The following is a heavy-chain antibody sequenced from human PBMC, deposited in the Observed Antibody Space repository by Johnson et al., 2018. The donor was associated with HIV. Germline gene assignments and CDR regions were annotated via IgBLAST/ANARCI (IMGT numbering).Heavy chain of an antibody. J-gene: IGHJ3*02. V-gene: IGHV3-30-3*01. CDR1: GFTFSSYA. CDR3: ARVEGGSSSNAFDI. CDR2: ISYDGSNK. D-gene: IGHD6-13*01. Sequence: QVQLVESGGGVVQPGRSLRLSCAASGFTFSSYAMHWVRQAPGKGLEWVAVISYDGSNKYYADSVKGRFTISRDNSKKTLYLQMNSLRAEDTAVYYCARVEGGSSSNAFDIWGQGTMVTVSS.